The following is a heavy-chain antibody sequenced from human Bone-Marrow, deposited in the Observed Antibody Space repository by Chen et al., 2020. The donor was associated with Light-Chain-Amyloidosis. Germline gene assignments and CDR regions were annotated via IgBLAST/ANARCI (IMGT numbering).Heavy chain of an antibody. CDR3: VKDVENSSPSYFDY. CDR2: INWDSGFI. V-gene: IGHV3-9*01. Sequence: EVQLVESGGGLVQPGRSLRLSCAASGFTFDDYAMHWVRLVPGKGLEWVSGINWDSGFIDYADSVKGRFTISRDNAKNSLYLQMNSLRTEDTALYYCVKDVENSSPSYFDYWCQGTLVTVSS. CDR1: GFTFDDYA. J-gene: IGHJ4*02. D-gene: IGHD6-6*01.